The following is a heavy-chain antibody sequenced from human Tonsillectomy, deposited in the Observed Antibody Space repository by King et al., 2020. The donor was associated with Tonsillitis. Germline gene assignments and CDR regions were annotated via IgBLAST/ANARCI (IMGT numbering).Heavy chain of an antibody. Sequence: VTLKESGPVLVKSTETLTLTCTISGFSLSDTGLGVGWIRQPPGRALEWLAHIFSNGDTSYSTSLNDRLTISKDTSNGQVVLTMTDMGPVDTGTYYCARTFYGAYARFFDFWGLGTLLMVSS. CDR1: GFSLSDTGLG. CDR2: IFSNGDT. V-gene: IGHV2-26*03. J-gene: IGHJ4*02. CDR3: ARTFYGAYARFFDF. D-gene: IGHD4-17*01.